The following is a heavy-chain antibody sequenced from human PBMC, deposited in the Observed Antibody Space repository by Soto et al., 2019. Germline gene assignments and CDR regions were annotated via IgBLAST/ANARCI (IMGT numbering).Heavy chain of an antibody. Sequence: GGSLIVSCAASGFTFGSYAMHWVRQAPGKGLEWVAVISYDGSNKYYADSVKGRFTISRDNSKNTLYLQMNSLRAEDTAVYYCAKDSYYYGSGSYYKPLYYFDYWGQGTLVTVSS. CDR2: ISYDGSNK. D-gene: IGHD3-10*01. V-gene: IGHV3-30-3*01. CDR1: GFTFGSYA. J-gene: IGHJ4*02. CDR3: AKDSYYYGSGSYYKPLYYFDY.